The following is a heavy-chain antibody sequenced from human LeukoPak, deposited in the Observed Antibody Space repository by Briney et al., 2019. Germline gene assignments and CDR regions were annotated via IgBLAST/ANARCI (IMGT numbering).Heavy chain of an antibody. CDR3: ARDWNYYDSSGRLHDAFDI. V-gene: IGHV4-59*01. Sequence: PSETLSLTCTVSGGSISSYYWSWIRQPPGKGLEWIGYIYYSGSTNYNPSLKSRVTISVDTSKNQLSLKLSSVTAADTAVYYCARDWNYYDSSGRLHDAFDIWGQGTMVTVSS. J-gene: IGHJ3*02. CDR2: IYYSGST. D-gene: IGHD3-22*01. CDR1: GGSISSYY.